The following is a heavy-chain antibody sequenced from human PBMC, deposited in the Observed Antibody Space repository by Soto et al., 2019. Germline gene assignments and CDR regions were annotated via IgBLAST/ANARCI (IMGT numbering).Heavy chain of an antibody. CDR3: ARDKRDLRFLEWSYYFDY. CDR2: ISYDGSNK. J-gene: IGHJ4*02. Sequence: QVQLVESGGGVVQPGRSLRLSCAPSGFTFSNYAMHWVRQAPGKGLEWVAVISYDGSNKYYADSVKGRFTISRDNSKNTLYLQMNSLRAEDTAVYYCARDKRDLRFLEWSYYFDYWAREPWSPSPQ. CDR1: GFTFSNYA. D-gene: IGHD3-3*01. V-gene: IGHV3-30-3*01.